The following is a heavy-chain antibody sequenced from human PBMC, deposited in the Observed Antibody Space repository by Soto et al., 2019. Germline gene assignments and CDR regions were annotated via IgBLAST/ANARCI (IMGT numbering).Heavy chain of an antibody. CDR3: ARERTGTTSMDV. Sequence: ASVKVSCKASGYTFTSYDINWVRQATGQGLEWMGWMNPNSGNTGYAQKFQGRVTMTRNTSISTAYMELSSLRSEDTAVYYCARERTGTTSMDVWGQGSTVTVSS. CDR1: GYTFTSYD. V-gene: IGHV1-8*01. CDR2: MNPNSGNT. D-gene: IGHD1-1*01. J-gene: IGHJ6*02.